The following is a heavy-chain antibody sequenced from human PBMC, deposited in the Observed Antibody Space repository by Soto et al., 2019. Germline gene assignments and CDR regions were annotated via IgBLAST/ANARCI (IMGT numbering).Heavy chain of an antibody. CDR2: IIPIFGTA. CDR3: ASHSSLRGYCISTSCYGYYYGMDV. CDR1: GLTFSGYA. D-gene: IGHD2-2*01. Sequence: ASLKVSCNAAGLTFSGYAISWVPQARGQQLKRMGEIIPIFGTADYAQKFQGRVTITADESTSTAYMELSSLRSEDTAVYYCASHSSLRGYCISTSCYGYYYGMDVWGQGTTVTVSS. J-gene: IGHJ6*02. V-gene: IGHV1-69*13.